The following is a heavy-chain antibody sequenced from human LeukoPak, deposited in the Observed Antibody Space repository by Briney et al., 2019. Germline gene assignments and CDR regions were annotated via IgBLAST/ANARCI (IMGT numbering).Heavy chain of an antibody. D-gene: IGHD2-21*02. J-gene: IGHJ5*02. CDR1: GFTFSSYT. Sequence: GGSLRLSCVASGFTFSSYTMNWVRQAPGKGLLWVSRISSDGSTTTYADTVKGRFTISRDNAKNTLYLQKNSLRAEDTAVYYCAPLEVTWGDPWGQGTLVTVSS. CDR3: APLEVTWGDP. CDR2: ISSDGSTT. V-gene: IGHV3-74*01.